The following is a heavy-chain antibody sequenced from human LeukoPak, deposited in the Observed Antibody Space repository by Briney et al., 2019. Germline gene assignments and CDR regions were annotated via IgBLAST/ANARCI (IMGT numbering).Heavy chain of an antibody. V-gene: IGHV3-23*01. J-gene: IGHJ3*02. CDR2: ISGSGGST. CDR3: ARDDSYGYLEFGAFDI. D-gene: IGHD5-18*01. CDR1: GFTFSSYA. Sequence: GGSLSLSCAASGFTFSSYAMSWVRQAPGKGLEWVSAISGSGGSTYYADSVKGRFTISRDNSKNTLYLQMNSLRAEDTAVYYCARDDSYGYLEFGAFDIWGQGTMVTVSS.